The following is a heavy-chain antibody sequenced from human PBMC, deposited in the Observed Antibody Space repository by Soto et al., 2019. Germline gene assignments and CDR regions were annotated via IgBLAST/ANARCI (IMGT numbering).Heavy chain of an antibody. CDR2: IYYSGST. J-gene: IGHJ4*02. V-gene: IGHV4-39*01. CDR3: ARHAPDYGGNALFDY. CDR1: GDSISKSNYY. D-gene: IGHD4-17*01. Sequence: QLQLQASGPGLVKPSETLSLTCTVSGDSISKSNYYWGWIRQPPGKGLEWLGTIYYSGSTYYNPSLKSRVTISVDTSKNQFSLKLSSVTAADTAVYYCARHAPDYGGNALFDYWGQGTLVTVSS.